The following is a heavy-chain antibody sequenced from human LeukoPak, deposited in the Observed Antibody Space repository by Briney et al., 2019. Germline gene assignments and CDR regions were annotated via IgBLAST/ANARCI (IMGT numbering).Heavy chain of an antibody. CDR2: IWYEGQTK. CDR3: AREWDRIAVAGGPGY. J-gene: IGHJ4*02. V-gene: IGHV3-33*01. D-gene: IGHD6-19*01. CDR1: GFIFSNYG. Sequence: PGGSLRLSCEASGFIFSNYGMHWVRQAPGKGLEWLALIWYEGQTKFYADSVKGRFTISRDNSGNTLFLHMTDLRVEDTAVYYCAREWDRIAVAGGPGYWGQGALVTVSS.